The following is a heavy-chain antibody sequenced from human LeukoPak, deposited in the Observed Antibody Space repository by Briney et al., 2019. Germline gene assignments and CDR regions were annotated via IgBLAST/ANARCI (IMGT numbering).Heavy chain of an antibody. CDR3: AREVPWFGDPRCWFDP. CDR1: GGSFSGYY. D-gene: IGHD3-10*01. CDR2: INHSGST. Sequence: TSETLSLTCAVYGGSFSGYYWIWIRQPPGKGLEWIGEINHSGSTNYNPSLKSRVTISVDTSMNQFSLKLSSVTAADTAVYYCAREVPWFGDPRCWFDPWGQGTLVTVSS. J-gene: IGHJ5*02. V-gene: IGHV4-34*01.